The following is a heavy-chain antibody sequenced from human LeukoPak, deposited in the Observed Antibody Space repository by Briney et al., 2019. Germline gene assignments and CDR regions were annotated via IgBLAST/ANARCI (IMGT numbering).Heavy chain of an antibody. CDR3: ARHEDSSSWYYY. CDR2: INHSETT. J-gene: IGHJ4*02. V-gene: IGHV4-34*01. D-gene: IGHD6-13*01. CDR1: GGSFSGYF. Sequence: SETLSLTCAVYGGSFSGYFWSWIRQPPGKGLEWIGEINHSETTNYNPSLKSRVTMSVDTSKNQFSLKLSSVTAADTAVYYCARHEDSSSWYYYWGQGTLVTVSS.